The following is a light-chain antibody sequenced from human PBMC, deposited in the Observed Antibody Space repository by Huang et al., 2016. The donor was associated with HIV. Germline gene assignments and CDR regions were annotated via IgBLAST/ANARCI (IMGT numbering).Light chain of an antibody. CDR2: GAS. CDR3: QQSYNSWT. CDR1: QSIGNY. J-gene: IGKJ1*01. Sequence: DIQMTQSPSSLSASVGERVTVTCRASQSIGNYLNWYQQKPGKAPKLLIYGASSLQSGVPSRFSGSGSGTVFILSITSLQPEDFATYYCQQSYNSWTFGQGTKVDIK. V-gene: IGKV1-39*01.